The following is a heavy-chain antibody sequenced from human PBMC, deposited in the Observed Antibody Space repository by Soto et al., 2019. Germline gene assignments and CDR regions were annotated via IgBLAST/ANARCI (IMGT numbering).Heavy chain of an antibody. CDR3: AKDFQPSILGYCSGGSCQRWFDP. D-gene: IGHD2-15*01. Sequence: PGGSLRLSCAASGFTFDDYAMHWVRQAPGKGLEWVSGISWNSGSIGYADSVKGRFTISRDNAKNSLYLQMNSLRAGDTALYYCAKDFQPSILGYCSGGSCQRWFDPWGQGTLVTVSS. CDR2: ISWNSGSI. J-gene: IGHJ5*02. V-gene: IGHV3-9*01. CDR1: GFTFDDYA.